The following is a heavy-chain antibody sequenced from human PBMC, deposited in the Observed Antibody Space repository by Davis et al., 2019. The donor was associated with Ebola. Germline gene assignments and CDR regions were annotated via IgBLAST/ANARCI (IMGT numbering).Heavy chain of an antibody. Sequence: GESLKISCAASGFTFSSYGMHWVRQAPGKGLEWVAFIRYDGSNKYYADSVKGRFTISRDNAKNSLYLQMNSLRAEDTAVYYCARGNYYDILTGYYPNFDYWGQGTLVTVSS. J-gene: IGHJ4*02. D-gene: IGHD3-9*01. CDR2: IRYDGSNK. CDR1: GFTFSSYG. CDR3: ARGNYYDILTGYYPNFDY. V-gene: IGHV3-30*02.